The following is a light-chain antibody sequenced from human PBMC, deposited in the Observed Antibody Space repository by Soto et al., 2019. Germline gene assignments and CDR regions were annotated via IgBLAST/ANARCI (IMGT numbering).Light chain of an antibody. J-gene: IGLJ1*01. Sequence: QCVLTKPCSVSGSPGQSVPISCTGTSSDVGGYNYVSWYQQHPGKAPKLMISDVSKRPSGVPDRFSGSKSDNTASLTISGLQAEDEADYYCCSYAGSYTYVFGTGTKVTVL. V-gene: IGLV2-11*01. CDR2: DVS. CDR3: CSYAGSYTYV. CDR1: SSDVGGYNY.